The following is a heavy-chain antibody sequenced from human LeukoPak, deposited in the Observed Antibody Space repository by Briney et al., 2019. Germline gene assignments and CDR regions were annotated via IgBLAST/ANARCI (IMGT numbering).Heavy chain of an antibody. Sequence: GGSLRLSCAASGFTFSSYGMHWVRQAPGKGLEWVAFIRYDGSNKYYADSVKGRFTISRDNSKNTLYLQMNSLRAEDTAVYYCAKDHSGRFAYWGQGTLVTVS. CDR1: GFTFSSYG. D-gene: IGHD1-26*01. V-gene: IGHV3-30*02. CDR3: AKDHSGRFAY. J-gene: IGHJ4*02. CDR2: IRYDGSNK.